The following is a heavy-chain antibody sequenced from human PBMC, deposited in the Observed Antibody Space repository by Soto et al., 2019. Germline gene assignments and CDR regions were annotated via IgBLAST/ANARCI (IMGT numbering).Heavy chain of an antibody. J-gene: IGHJ4*02. CDR3: ARVYCSTTTCHVQAFDS. V-gene: IGHV3-48*03. CDR1: GFTFSSYE. Sequence: EVQLVESGGGLAQPGGSVRLSCAASGFTFSSYEMNWVRQAPGKTLEWVSYISSAGDSSYYADSVKSRFTISRDNAKNALYLQMNSLRGEDTAVYDCARVYCSTTTCHVQAFDSWGQGTLVTVSS. D-gene: IGHD2-2*01. CDR2: ISSAGDSS.